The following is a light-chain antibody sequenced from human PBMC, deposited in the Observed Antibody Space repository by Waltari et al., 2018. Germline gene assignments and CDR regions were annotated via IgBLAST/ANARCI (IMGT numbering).Light chain of an antibody. CDR2: GAS. CDR3: QQYEDWPPIT. V-gene: IGKV3-15*01. J-gene: IGKJ4*01. Sequence: EIVMTQSPATVSVSPGERATLSCRARQSVTTSLAWFQQRPGQPPRVLIYGASTRAAGIPARFSGSGSGTEFTLTISSLRSEDFAVYYCQQYEDWPPITFGGGTKVEIK. CDR1: QSVTTS.